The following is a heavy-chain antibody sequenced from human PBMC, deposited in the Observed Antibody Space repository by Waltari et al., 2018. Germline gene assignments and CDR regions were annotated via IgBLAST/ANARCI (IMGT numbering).Heavy chain of an antibody. CDR2: TPYTGTT. D-gene: IGHD3-10*01. Sequence: VKLRQSGPELVKSSETLSLTCSVSGGSIDSYDWTWIRQSPGKGLEVIGYTPYTGTTNSNPPLASRVAISVDTSKNHLSLKLTSVTAADTAVYFCARRILHAAGSRGITDNYSMDVWGQGATVSVSS. J-gene: IGHJ6*02. V-gene: IGHV4-59*01. CDR3: ARRILHAAGSRGITDNYSMDV. CDR1: GGSIDSYD.